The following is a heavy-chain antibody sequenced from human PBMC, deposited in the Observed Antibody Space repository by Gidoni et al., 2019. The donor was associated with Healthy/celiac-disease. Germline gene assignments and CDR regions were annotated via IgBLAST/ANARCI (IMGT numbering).Heavy chain of an antibody. J-gene: IGHJ4*02. CDR3: ARADYDILTGYYTPWYYFDY. CDR2: SYHSGST. D-gene: IGHD3-9*01. Sequence: QVQLQESGPGLVKPSETLSLTCAVSGYSISSGYYWGWIRQPPGKGLEWIGSSYHSGSTYYNPSLKSRVTISVDTSKNQFSLKLSSVTAADTAVYYCARADYDILTGYYTPWYYFDYWGQGTLVTVSS. V-gene: IGHV4-38-2*01. CDR1: GYSISSGYY.